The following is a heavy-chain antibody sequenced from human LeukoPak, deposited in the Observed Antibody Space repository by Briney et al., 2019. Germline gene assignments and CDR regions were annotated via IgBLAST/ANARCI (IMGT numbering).Heavy chain of an antibody. Sequence: ASVKVSCKASEYTFTSCAMHWVRQAPGQRLEWMGWINAGNGNTKYSQKFQGRVTITRDTSASKAYMELSSLRSDDTAMYYCARIIYTSGWGFRFDPWGQGTLVTVSS. CDR2: INAGNGNT. J-gene: IGHJ5*02. CDR3: ARIIYTSGWGFRFDP. CDR1: EYTFTSCA. V-gene: IGHV1-3*01. D-gene: IGHD6-19*01.